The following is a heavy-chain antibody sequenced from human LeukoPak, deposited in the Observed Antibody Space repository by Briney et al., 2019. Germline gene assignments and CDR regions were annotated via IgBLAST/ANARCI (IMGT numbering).Heavy chain of an antibody. CDR3: AREAI. CDR2: IKEDGSEK. Sequence: GGSLRLSCAASGITFSRFWMSWVRQAPGKGLEWVANIKEDGSEKYFVDSVKGRFTISRDNAKNSLYLEMNSLRVEDTAVYYCAREAIWGQGTMVTVSS. J-gene: IGHJ3*02. V-gene: IGHV3-7*01. CDR1: GITFSRFW.